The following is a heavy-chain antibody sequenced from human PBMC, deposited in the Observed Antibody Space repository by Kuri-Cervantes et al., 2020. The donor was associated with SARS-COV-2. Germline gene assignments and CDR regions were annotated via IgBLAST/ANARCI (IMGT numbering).Heavy chain of an antibody. CDR1: GFTFRNYG. CDR2: IRYDGHSE. Sequence: GESLKISCAPSGFTFRNYGMHWVRLAPGKGLEWMAFIRYDGHSEDYADSVKGRFTVSRDSSKNTLYLQMNSLTTEDTAVYYCAKSNPHSDYYFDYWGQGTLVTVSS. D-gene: IGHD3-3*01. CDR3: AKSNPHSDYYFDY. V-gene: IGHV3-30*02. J-gene: IGHJ4*02.